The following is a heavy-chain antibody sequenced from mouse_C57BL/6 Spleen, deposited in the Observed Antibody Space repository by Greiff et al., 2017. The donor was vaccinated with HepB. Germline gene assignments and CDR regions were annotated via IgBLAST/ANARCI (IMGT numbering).Heavy chain of an antibody. CDR1: GYAFTNYL. CDR2: INPGSGGT. V-gene: IGHV1-54*01. J-gene: IGHJ2*01. D-gene: IGHD2-4*01. CDR3: ARGGYDDDTFDY. Sequence: QVQLKQSGAELVRPGTSVKVSCKASGYAFTNYLIEWVKQRPGQGLEWIGVINPGSGGTNYNEKFKGKATLTADKSSSTAYMQLSSLTSEESAVYFCARGGYDDDTFDYWGQGTTLTVSS.